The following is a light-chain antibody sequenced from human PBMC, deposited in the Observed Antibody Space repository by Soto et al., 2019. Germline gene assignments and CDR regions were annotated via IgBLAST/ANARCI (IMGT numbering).Light chain of an antibody. CDR3: QKYNSVPVT. CDR2: SAS. Sequence: DIQMTQSPSSLSASVGDRVTITCRASQDIRDSLAWYQQKPGRVPKLLIYSASTLQSGVPSRFSGSGSGTDFTLTINSLQPEDVATYYCQKYNSVPVTFGQGTRLEIK. J-gene: IGKJ5*01. CDR1: QDIRDS. V-gene: IGKV1-27*01.